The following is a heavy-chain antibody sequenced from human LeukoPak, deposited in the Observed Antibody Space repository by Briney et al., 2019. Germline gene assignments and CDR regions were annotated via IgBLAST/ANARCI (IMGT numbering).Heavy chain of an antibody. D-gene: IGHD3-10*01. J-gene: IGHJ5*02. V-gene: IGHV3-21*04. Sequence: GGSLRLSCAASGFTFSSYSMNWVRQAPGKGLEWVSSISSSSYIYYADSVKGRFTISRDNSKNTLYLQMNSLRAEDTAVYYCARDHNQYYYGSGVSGGWFDPWGQGTLVTVSS. CDR1: GFTFSSYS. CDR3: ARDHNQYYYGSGVSGGWFDP. CDR2: ISSSSYI.